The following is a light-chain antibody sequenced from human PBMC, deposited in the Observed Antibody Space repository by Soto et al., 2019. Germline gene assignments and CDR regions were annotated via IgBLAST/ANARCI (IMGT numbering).Light chain of an antibody. J-gene: IGKJ2*01. V-gene: IGKV3-20*01. CDR2: GVS. CDR1: QSVRSSY. Sequence: EIVLTQSPGTLSLSPGERATLSCRASQSVRSSYLAWFQQKPGQAPRLLIYGVSSRATGIPDRFSGSESGTDFTLTISRLEPEDFAVYYCQQYGSTPKTFGQGTKLEIK. CDR3: QQYGSTPKT.